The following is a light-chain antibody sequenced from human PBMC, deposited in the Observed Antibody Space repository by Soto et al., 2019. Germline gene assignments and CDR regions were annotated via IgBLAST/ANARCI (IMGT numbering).Light chain of an antibody. J-gene: IGLJ1*01. CDR1: SSDVGSYNF. CDR3: SSYTTSSNYV. V-gene: IGLV2-14*01. CDR2: EVS. Sequence: QSALTPPSSLSGSPGQSITISCTGTSSDVGSYNFVSWYQQLPGKAPKLMIYEVSNRPSGVSNRFSGSKSGNTASLTISGLQAEDEADYYCSSYTTSSNYVFGSGTKVTVL.